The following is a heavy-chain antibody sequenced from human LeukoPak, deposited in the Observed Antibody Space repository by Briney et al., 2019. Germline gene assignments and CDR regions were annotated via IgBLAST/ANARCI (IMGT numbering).Heavy chain of an antibody. J-gene: IGHJ4*02. V-gene: IGHV4-59*01. CDR3: ARDTPNSSGHYFDY. D-gene: IGHD3-22*01. CDR1: GGSISRYY. Sequence: SETLSLTCTVSGGSISRYYWSWVRQPPGKGLEWIGYIYYSGNANYNPSLKSRVTISVDTSKNQFSLKLSSVTAAATAVYYCARDTPNSSGHYFDYWGQGTMVTASS. CDR2: IYYSGNA.